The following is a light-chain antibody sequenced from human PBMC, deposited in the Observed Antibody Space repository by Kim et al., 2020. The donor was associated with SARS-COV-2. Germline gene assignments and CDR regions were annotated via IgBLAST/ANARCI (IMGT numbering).Light chain of an antibody. CDR3: QQSYSTLIT. Sequence: DIQMTQSPSSLSASIGDRVTITCRASQNIGRYLNLYQQKTGKAPKLLIYAASTLQTGVPSRFSGSGSGTDFTLTISSLQPEDFATYYCQQSYSTLITFGDGTRLEIK. CDR2: AAS. J-gene: IGKJ5*01. CDR1: QNIGRY. V-gene: IGKV1-39*01.